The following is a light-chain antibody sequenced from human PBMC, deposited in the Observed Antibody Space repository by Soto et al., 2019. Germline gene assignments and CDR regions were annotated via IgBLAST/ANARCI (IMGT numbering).Light chain of an antibody. CDR1: SSDVGTYNL. CDR2: EVD. V-gene: IGLV2-14*02. Sequence: QSALTQPASVSGPPGQSITISCTGTSSDVGTYNLVSWYQQHPGRAPKLIIYEVDSRTSGISDRFSGSKSGNTASLTISGLQPEDEADYYCSSFTNTNSLEDWVFGGGTKLTVL. J-gene: IGLJ3*02. CDR3: SSFTNTNSLEDWV.